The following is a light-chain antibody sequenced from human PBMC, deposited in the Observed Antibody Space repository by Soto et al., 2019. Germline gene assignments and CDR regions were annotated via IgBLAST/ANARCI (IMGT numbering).Light chain of an antibody. V-gene: IGLV2-14*01. Sequence: QSVLTQPASVSGSPGQSITISCTGTSSDVGGYNYVSWYQQHPGKAPKLMIYEVSNRPSGVSNRFSGSKSGNTASLTSSGLQAEDEADYYCSSDTSSSPSVVFGGGTQLPVL. CDR2: EVS. J-gene: IGLJ2*01. CDR3: SSDTSSSPSVV. CDR1: SSDVGGYNY.